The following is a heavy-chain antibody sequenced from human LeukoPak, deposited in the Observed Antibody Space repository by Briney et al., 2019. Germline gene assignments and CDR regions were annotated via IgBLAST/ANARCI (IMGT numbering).Heavy chain of an antibody. V-gene: IGHV1-69*06. D-gene: IGHD5-18*01. CDR2: IIPIFGTA. Sequence: GASVKVSCKASGYTFTGYYMHWVRQAPGQGLEWMGGIIPIFGTANYAQKFQGRVTITADKSTSTAYMELSSLRSEDTAVYYCAKEVHSYGYFDYWGQGTLVTVSS. J-gene: IGHJ4*02. CDR1: GYTFTGYY. CDR3: AKEVHSYGYFDY.